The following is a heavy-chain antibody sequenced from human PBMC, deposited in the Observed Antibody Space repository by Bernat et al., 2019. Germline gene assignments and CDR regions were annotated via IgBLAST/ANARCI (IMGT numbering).Heavy chain of an antibody. V-gene: IGHV4-34*01. D-gene: IGHD2-15*01. CDR2: INHSGST. CDR3: ARGRYCSGGSCRAYWYFDL. CDR1: GGSFSGYY. J-gene: IGHJ2*01. Sequence: QVQLQQWGAGLLKPSETLSLTCAVYGGSFSGYYWSWIRQPPGKGLEWIGEINHSGSTNYNPSLKSRVTISVDTSKNQFSLQLSSVTAADTAVYYCARGRYCSGGSCRAYWYFDLWGRGTLVTVSS.